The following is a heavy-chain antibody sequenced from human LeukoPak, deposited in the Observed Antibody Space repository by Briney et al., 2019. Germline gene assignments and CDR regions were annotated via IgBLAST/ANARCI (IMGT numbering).Heavy chain of an antibody. D-gene: IGHD6-13*01. CDR3: AKDSISSSWYGGDN. CDR1: GFTFTNFA. Sequence: PGGSLRLSCAASGFTFTNFAMSWVRQAPGKGLEWVSGISSSGGSTYYADSVKGRFTISRDNSKNTLYLQMNGLRAEDTAVYYRAKDSISSSWYGGDNWGQGTLVTVSS. J-gene: IGHJ4*02. CDR2: ISSSGGST. V-gene: IGHV3-23*01.